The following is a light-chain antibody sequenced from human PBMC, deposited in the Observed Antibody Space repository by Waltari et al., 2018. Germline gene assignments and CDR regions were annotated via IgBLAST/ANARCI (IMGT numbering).Light chain of an antibody. CDR1: QDIGSW. CDR2: AAS. V-gene: IGKV1-12*01. Sequence: DIQMTQSPSSLPASVGDRVTITCRASQDIGSWLAWYQQKPGKATKLLIYAASRLESGVPPRFSGSGSGTDFILAISSLQPEDCGTFYCQQGNSFPYTFGQGTKLEI. CDR3: QQGNSFPYT. J-gene: IGKJ2*01.